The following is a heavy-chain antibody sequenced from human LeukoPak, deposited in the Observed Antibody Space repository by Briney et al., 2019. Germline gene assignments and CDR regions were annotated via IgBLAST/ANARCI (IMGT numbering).Heavy chain of an antibody. V-gene: IGHV5-51*01. Sequence: GESVKISCKGSGYSFTSYWIGWVRQMPGKGLEWMGIIYPGDSDTRYSPSFQGQVTISADKSISTAYLQWISLKASDTAMYYCARHGDGYGDAYDICGQGTMVTVSS. CDR1: GYSFTSYW. CDR3: ARHGDGYGDAYDI. J-gene: IGHJ3*02. CDR2: IYPGDSDT. D-gene: IGHD5-24*01.